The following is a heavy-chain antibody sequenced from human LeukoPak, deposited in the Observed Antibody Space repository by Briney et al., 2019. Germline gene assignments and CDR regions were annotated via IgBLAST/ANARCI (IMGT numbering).Heavy chain of an antibody. Sequence: GGSLRLSCAASGFTFSNHDMSWVRRAPGKGLEWVSSITSSSTYIYYADSVKGRFTISRDNAKNSLYLQMNSLRAEDTAVYYCAKAGYCSSGTCYYPDYWGQGTLVTVSS. CDR2: ITSSSTYI. J-gene: IGHJ4*02. CDR1: GFTFSNHD. V-gene: IGHV3-21*06. CDR3: AKAGYCSSGTCYYPDY. D-gene: IGHD2-15*01.